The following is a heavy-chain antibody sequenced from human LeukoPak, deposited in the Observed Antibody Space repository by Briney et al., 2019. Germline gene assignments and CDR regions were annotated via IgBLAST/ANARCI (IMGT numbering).Heavy chain of an antibody. Sequence: GGSLRLSCAASGFDFSNYDMTWVRQAPGKGLEYVSSISRGGNYIYSADSVRGRFSISRNNAENSLFLQMNSLRGEDTAVYYCARIGPGTDVYNSFDYWGQGTLVPVSS. CDR3: ARIGPGTDVYNSFDY. J-gene: IGHJ4*02. CDR1: GFDFSNYD. CDR2: ISRGGNYI. V-gene: IGHV3-21*01. D-gene: IGHD5-24*01.